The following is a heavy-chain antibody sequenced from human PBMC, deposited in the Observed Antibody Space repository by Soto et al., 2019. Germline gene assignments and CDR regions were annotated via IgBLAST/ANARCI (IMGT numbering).Heavy chain of an antibody. CDR1: GFTLSDYW. V-gene: IGHV3-74*01. CDR2: INSDGSST. Sequence: PGGSLRLSCAASGFTLSDYWMHWVRQAPGKGLVWVSRINSDGSSTSYADSVKGRFTISRDNAKNTLYLQMISLRAEDTAVYYCARDTIFGVVTIDYWGQGTLVTVSS. CDR3: ARDTIFGVVTIDY. J-gene: IGHJ4*02. D-gene: IGHD3-3*01.